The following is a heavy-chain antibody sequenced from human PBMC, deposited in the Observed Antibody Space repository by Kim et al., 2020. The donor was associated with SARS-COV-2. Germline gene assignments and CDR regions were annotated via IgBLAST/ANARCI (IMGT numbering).Heavy chain of an antibody. V-gene: IGHV3-15*01. CDR3: TTDPRD. Sequence: GGSLRLSCVASGFNFISCWMSWVRQAPGKGPEWLGRVKSKRDGGTIDYAAPVKGRLSISRDDSKNTLYLQMNSLKIEDTGVYYCTTDPRDWGQGTLVTVS. CDR2: VKSKRDGGTI. CDR1: GFNFISCW. J-gene: IGHJ4*02.